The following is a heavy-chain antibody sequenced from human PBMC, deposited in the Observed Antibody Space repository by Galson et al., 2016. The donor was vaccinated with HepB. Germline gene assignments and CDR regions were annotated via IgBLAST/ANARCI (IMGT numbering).Heavy chain of an antibody. D-gene: IGHD4-23*01. CDR3: ARDVAEDDYGGNSGAFDI. Sequence: CAISGDSVSSNSAAWNWIRQSPSRGLEWLGRTYYRSTWFNDYAVSVKSRITINPDTFKDQFSLKLTSVTAADTAVYYCARDVAEDDYGGNSGAFDIWGQGTMVTVSS. J-gene: IGHJ3*02. V-gene: IGHV6-1*01. CDR2: TYYRSTWFN. CDR1: GDSVSSNSAA.